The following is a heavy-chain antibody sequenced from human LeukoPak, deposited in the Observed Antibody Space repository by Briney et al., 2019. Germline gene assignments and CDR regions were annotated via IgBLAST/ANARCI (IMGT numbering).Heavy chain of an antibody. D-gene: IGHD3-22*01. J-gene: IGHJ1*01. CDR2: IKSDGRT. CDR3: ARAPSEIGGYYPEYFRH. CDR1: GFTPSSYW. V-gene: IGHV3-74*01. Sequence: GGSLRLSCAASGFTPSSYWMHWVRQAPGKGLVWVSRIKSDGRTNYADSVKGRFTISRDNAKNTVPLQMNSLRAEDTGVYYCARAPSEIGGYYPEYFRHWGQGTLVIVSS.